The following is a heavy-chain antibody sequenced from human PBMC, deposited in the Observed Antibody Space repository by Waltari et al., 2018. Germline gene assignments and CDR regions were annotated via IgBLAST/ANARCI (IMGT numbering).Heavy chain of an antibody. CDR3: STDPAPASFDI. Sequence: EVQLVESGGGLVQPGGSLRLSCAASGFTFSSYEMNWVGQAPGKGLEWVSYISSSGSTIYYADSVKGRFTISRDNAKNSLYLQMNSLRAEDTAVYYCSTDPAPASFDIWGQGTMVTVSS. V-gene: IGHV3-48*03. J-gene: IGHJ3*02. CDR1: GFTFSSYE. CDR2: ISSSGSTI. D-gene: IGHD2-2*01.